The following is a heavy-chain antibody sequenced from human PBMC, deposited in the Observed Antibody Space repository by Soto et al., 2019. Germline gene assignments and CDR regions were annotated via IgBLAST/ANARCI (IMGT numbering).Heavy chain of an antibody. CDR3: SNWFDP. J-gene: IGHJ5*02. CDR1: GFTFSNYW. V-gene: IGHV3-74*01. CDR2: VNSDGSDT. Sequence: PGGSLRLSCAASGFTFSNYWMHWVRQAPGKGLVWVARVNSDGSDTAYADSVKGRFTVSRDNAKNTLYLQMNSLRAEDTAVYYCSNWFDPWGQGTLVTVSS.